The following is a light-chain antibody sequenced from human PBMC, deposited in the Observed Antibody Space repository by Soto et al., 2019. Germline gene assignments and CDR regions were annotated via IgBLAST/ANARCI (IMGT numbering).Light chain of an antibody. Sequence: DIQMTQSPSSLSASMGERVTITCRASQTIRTFLNWYRQKPGKAPQLLIYAASSLQSGVPSRFSGSGSGSEFTLTISGLQPDDFATYYCQQLNSYPLTFGGGTKVDIK. CDR1: QTIRTF. CDR3: QQLNSYPLT. V-gene: IGKV1-17*01. CDR2: AAS. J-gene: IGKJ4*01.